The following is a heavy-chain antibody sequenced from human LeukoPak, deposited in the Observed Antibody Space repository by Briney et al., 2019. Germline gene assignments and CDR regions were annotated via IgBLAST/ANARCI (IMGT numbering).Heavy chain of an antibody. CDR3: ARAWYYDYVWGSYRGHFDY. J-gene: IGHJ4*02. V-gene: IGHV4-34*01. CDR2: INHSGST. Sequence: SETLSLTCAVYGGSFSDYYWSWIRQPPGKGLEWIGEINHSGSTNYNPSLKSQVTISVDSSKNQFSLKLSSVTAADTAVYYCARAWYYDYVWGSYRGHFDYWGQGTLVTVSS. D-gene: IGHD3-16*02. CDR1: GGSFSDYY.